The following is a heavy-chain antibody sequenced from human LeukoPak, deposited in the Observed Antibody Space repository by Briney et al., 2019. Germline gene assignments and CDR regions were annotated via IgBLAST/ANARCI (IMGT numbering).Heavy chain of an antibody. Sequence: GGSLRLSCAASGSTFSSYGMYWVRQAPGKGLEWVAFIRYDGTDKNYADSVKGRFTISRDNSRNTLYLQMNSLRAEDTALYYCARDLEGDFWSGYDYWGQGTLVTVSS. CDR2: IRYDGTDK. CDR1: GSTFSSYG. J-gene: IGHJ4*02. D-gene: IGHD3-3*01. CDR3: ARDLEGDFWSGYDY. V-gene: IGHV3-30*02.